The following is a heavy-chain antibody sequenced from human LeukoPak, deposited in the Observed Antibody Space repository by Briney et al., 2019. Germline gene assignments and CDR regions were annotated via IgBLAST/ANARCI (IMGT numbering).Heavy chain of an antibody. V-gene: IGHV3-30-3*01. CDR1: GFTFSSYA. J-gene: IGHJ3*02. Sequence: GGPLRLSCAASGFTFSSYAMHWVRQPPGKGLEWVAVISYDGSNKYYADSVKGRFTISRDNSKNTLYLQMNSLRTEDTAVYYCAREPYDSYDAFDIWGQGTKVTVSS. D-gene: IGHD3-3*01. CDR2: ISYDGSNK. CDR3: AREPYDSYDAFDI.